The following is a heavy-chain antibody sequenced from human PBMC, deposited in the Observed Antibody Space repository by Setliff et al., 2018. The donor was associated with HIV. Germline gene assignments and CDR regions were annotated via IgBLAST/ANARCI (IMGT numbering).Heavy chain of an antibody. D-gene: IGHD3-3*01. V-gene: IGHV4-4*09. CDR2: IYTSGTT. CDR3: AGHANYDFWSGYWGYYFDY. CDR1: GGSISTYY. J-gene: IGHJ4*02. Sequence: KTSETLSLTCTVSGGSISTYYWSWIRQPPGKGLEWIGYIYTSGTTNYNPSLKSQVTISVDTYKKQVSLKLSSLTDADTAVYYCAGHANYDFWSGYWGYYFDYWGQGTLVTVSS.